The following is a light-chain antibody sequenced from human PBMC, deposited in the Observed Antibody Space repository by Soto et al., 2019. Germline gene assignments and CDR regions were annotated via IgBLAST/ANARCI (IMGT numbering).Light chain of an antibody. CDR3: QQYYNWPPLFT. CDR1: QDVNTF. V-gene: IGKV3-15*01. J-gene: IGKJ3*01. CDR2: DAS. Sequence: EIVMTQSPATLSVTPGETGTLSCRASQDVNTFLAWYQQKPGQAPRLLIYDASTRATGIPARFSGSGSGTDFTLTITSLQSEDFAFYYCQQYYNWPPLFTFGPGTKVD.